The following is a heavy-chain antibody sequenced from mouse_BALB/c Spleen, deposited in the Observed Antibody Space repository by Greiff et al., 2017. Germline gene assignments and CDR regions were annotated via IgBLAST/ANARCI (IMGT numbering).Heavy chain of an antibody. CDR2: ISSGSSTI. J-gene: IGHJ4*01. D-gene: IGHD1-1*01. CDR3: ARIYYYGSSYAMDY. CDR1: GFTFSSFG. Sequence: EVMLVESGGGLVHPGGSRKLSCAASGFTFSSFGMHWVRQAPEKGLEWVAYISSGSSTIYYADTVKGRFTISRDNPKNTLFLQMTSLRSEDTAMYYCARIYYYGSSYAMDYWGQGTSVTVSS. V-gene: IGHV5-17*02.